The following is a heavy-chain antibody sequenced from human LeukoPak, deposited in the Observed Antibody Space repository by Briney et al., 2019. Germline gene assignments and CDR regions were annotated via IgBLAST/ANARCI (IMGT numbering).Heavy chain of an antibody. V-gene: IGHV3-30*02. Sequence: GGSLRLSCAASGFTFSSYGMHWVRQAPGKGLEWVAVIWYGGGNKYYADSVKGRFTISRDNSKNTLYLQMNSLRAEDTAVYYCAKDQAEYSSSSSMFTGPDYWGQGTLATVSS. D-gene: IGHD6-6*01. CDR1: GFTFSSYG. J-gene: IGHJ4*02. CDR3: AKDQAEYSSSSSMFTGPDY. CDR2: IWYGGGNK.